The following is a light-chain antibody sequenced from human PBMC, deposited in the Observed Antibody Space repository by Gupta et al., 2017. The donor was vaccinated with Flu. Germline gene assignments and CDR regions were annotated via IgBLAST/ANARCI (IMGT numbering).Light chain of an antibody. V-gene: IGKV3-20*01. J-gene: IGKJ5*01. CDR1: QSVSSSY. CDR2: GAS. CDR3: QQYGSSPIT. Sequence: EIVLTQSPVTLSLSPGERATLSCRASQSVSSSYLAWYQQKPGQAPRLLIYGASSRATGLPDRFSGSGSGTXFTLTIXRLEPKDFAVYYCQQYGSSPITFGXGTRLEIK.